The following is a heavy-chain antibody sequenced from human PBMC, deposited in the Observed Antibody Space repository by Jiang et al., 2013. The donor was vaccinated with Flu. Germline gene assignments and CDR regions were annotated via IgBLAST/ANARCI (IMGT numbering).Heavy chain of an antibody. CDR1: GGSISSRSYH. Sequence: GLVKPSETLSLTCTVSGGSISSRSYHWGWIRQPPGKGLEWIGSMYYSGSTYYNPSLKSRVTISVDTSKNQFSLKLSSVTAADTAVYYCARESVRGPTYSFYGMDVWGQGTTVTVSS. CDR3: ARESVRGPTYSFYGMDV. CDR2: MYYSGST. D-gene: IGHD2-21*01. V-gene: IGHV4-39*07. J-gene: IGHJ6*02.